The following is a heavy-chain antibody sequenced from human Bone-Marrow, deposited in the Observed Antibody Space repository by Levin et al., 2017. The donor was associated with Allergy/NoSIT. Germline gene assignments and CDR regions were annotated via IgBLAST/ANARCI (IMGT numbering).Heavy chain of an antibody. CDR3: TTETFRANWYLND. V-gene: IGHV3-15*01. CDR1: GFTFSHAW. CDR2: IRSNADGGTT. J-gene: IGHJ4*02. Sequence: GESLKISCVASGFTFSHAWMSWVRQVPGKGLDWVARIRSNADGGTTHYAAPVKDRFTISRDDLRDTVYLQMDGLKSEDSALYYCTTETFRANWYLNDWGRGTLVTVSS. D-gene: IGHD1-1*01.